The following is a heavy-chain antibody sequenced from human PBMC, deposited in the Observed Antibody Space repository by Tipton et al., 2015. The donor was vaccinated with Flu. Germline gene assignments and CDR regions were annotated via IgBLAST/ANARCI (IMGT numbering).Heavy chain of an antibody. J-gene: IGHJ4*02. D-gene: IGHD6-19*01. Sequence: RSLRLSCAASGFIFSDYAMHWVRQVPGKGLEWMALISYDGTDADYADFVKGRFTISRDNSKNTLYLQMNSLGVEDTAIYYCARDPKAVAALYYFDYWGQGAPVAVSS. CDR1: GFIFSDYA. CDR3: ARDPKAVAALYYFDY. V-gene: IGHV3-30*04. CDR2: ISYDGTDA.